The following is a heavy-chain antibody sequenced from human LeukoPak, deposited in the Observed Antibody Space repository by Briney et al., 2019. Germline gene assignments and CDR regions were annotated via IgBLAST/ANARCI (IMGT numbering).Heavy chain of an antibody. CDR1: CGSISSRSYY. V-gene: IGHV4-39*01. D-gene: IGHD2-15*01. CDR2: IYDSGNT. J-gene: IGHJ5*02. Sequence: SETLSLTCTVSCGSISSRSYYWGWIRQSPGKGLEWIGSIYDSGNTYYNPSLKSRVTISVDRSKNQFSLKLSSVTAADTAVYYCARHPSLSYGSVGTCWFDPWGQGALVTVSS. CDR3: ARHPSLSYGSVGTCWFDP.